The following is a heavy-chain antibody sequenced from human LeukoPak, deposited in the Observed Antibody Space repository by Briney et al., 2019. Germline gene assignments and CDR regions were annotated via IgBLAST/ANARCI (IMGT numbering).Heavy chain of an antibody. Sequence: ASVKVSCKASGYTFTGYYMHWVRQAPGQGLEWMGWINPNSGGTNYAQKFQGRVTMTRDTSISTAYMELSRLRSDDTAVYYCARGVLWFGELLSPAGLYYFDYWGQGTLVTASS. CDR1: GYTFTGYY. V-gene: IGHV1-2*02. CDR2: INPNSGGT. J-gene: IGHJ4*02. D-gene: IGHD3-10*01. CDR3: ARGVLWFGELLSPAGLYYFDY.